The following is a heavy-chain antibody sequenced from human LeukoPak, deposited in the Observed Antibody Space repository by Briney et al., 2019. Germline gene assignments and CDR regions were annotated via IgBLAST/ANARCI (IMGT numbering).Heavy chain of an antibody. J-gene: IGHJ4*02. Sequence: GGSLRLSCAASGFTFSNYAMRWVRQAPGKGLEWVSGISGSGDSTYYADSVKGRFTISRDNAKNSLYLQMNSLRAEDTAVYYCARGGSGYDHPFDYWGQGTLVTVSS. V-gene: IGHV3-23*01. D-gene: IGHD5-12*01. CDR2: ISGSGDST. CDR1: GFTFSNYA. CDR3: ARGGSGYDHPFDY.